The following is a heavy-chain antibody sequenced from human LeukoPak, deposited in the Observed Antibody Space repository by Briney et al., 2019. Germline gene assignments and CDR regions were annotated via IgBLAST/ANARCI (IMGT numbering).Heavy chain of an antibody. CDR1: GFTFTDYF. J-gene: IGHJ4*02. CDR2: ISSQGDTI. Sequence: PGGSLRLSCAASGFTFTDYFLGCIRQAPGKGLDWVSHISSQGDTIEYADSVKGRFTISRDTANTSLYLQMNLLSVDDPAVYFCARVRRGGDSRYFDYWGQGALVTVSS. V-gene: IGHV3-11*01. D-gene: IGHD2-21*02. CDR3: ARVRRGGDSRYFDY.